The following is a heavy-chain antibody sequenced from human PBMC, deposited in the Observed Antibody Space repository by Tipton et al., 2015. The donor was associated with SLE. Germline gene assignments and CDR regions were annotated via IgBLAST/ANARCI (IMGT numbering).Heavy chain of an antibody. CDR3: ARGLYSSSGIEVYSYYGMDV. V-gene: IGHV3-23*01. Sequence: SLRLSCAASGFTFSSYAMSWVRQAPGKGLEWVSAISGSGGSTYYADSVKGRFTISRDNSKNTLYLQMNSLRAEDTAVYYCARGLYSSSGIEVYSYYGMDVWGKGTTVTVSS. CDR1: GFTFSSYA. J-gene: IGHJ6*04. D-gene: IGHD6-13*01. CDR2: ISGSGGST.